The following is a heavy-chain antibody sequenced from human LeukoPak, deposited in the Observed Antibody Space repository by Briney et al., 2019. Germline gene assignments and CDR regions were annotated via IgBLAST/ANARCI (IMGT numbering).Heavy chain of an antibody. D-gene: IGHD6-13*01. CDR2: IYWNDDK. CDR1: GFSLSTSGVG. V-gene: IGHV2-5*01. J-gene: IGHJ4*02. Sequence: SGPTLVKPTQTLMLTCTFSGFSLSTSGVGVGWIRQPPGKALEWLALIYWNDDKRYSPSLKSRLTITKDTSKNQVVLTMTNMDPVDTATYYCAHKERAAGTLDYWSQGTLVTVSS. CDR3: AHKERAAGTLDY.